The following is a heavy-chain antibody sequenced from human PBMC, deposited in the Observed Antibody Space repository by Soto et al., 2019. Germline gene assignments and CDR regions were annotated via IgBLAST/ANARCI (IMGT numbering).Heavy chain of an antibody. Sequence: GSLRLSCAASGFTFSSYSMNWVRQAPGKGLEWVSSISSSSSYIYYADSVRGRFTISRDNAKNSLYLQMNSLRAEDTAVYYCARVKAVANDYWGQGTLVTVSS. CDR1: GFTFSSYS. CDR2: ISSSSSYI. V-gene: IGHV3-21*01. D-gene: IGHD6-19*01. CDR3: ARVKAVANDY. J-gene: IGHJ4*02.